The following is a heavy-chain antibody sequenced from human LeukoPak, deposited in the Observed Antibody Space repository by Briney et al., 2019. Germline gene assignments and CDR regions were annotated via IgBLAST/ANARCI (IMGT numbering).Heavy chain of an antibody. Sequence: SETLSLTCTVSGGSISSYYWSWIRQPPGKGLEWIGYIYYSGSINYNPSLKSRVTVSVGTSKNQFSLKLSSVTAADTAVYYCARLYGSGSYSFMDVWGKGTTVTVSS. J-gene: IGHJ6*04. CDR3: ARLYGSGSYSFMDV. CDR1: GGSISSYY. V-gene: IGHV4-59*01. D-gene: IGHD3-10*01. CDR2: IYYSGSI.